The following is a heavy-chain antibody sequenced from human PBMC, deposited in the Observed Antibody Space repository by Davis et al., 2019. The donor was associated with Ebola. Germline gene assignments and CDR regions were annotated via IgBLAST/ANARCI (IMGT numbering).Heavy chain of an antibody. D-gene: IGHD1-26*01. CDR1: GFTFSRHS. Sequence: GESLKISCAGSGFTFSRHSMNWVRQAPGKGLEWVSSISSSSSFMFYADSVKGRFTISRDNAKNSLYLQMNSLRAEDTAVYYCARYSGTYRDYWGQGTLVTVSS. CDR2: ISSSSSFM. V-gene: IGHV3-21*06. J-gene: IGHJ4*02. CDR3: ARYSGTYRDY.